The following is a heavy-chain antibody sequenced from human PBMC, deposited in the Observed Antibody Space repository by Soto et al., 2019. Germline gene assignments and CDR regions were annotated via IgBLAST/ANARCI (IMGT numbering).Heavy chain of an antibody. CDR3: AKDRSGYDPDYYYYYGMDV. V-gene: IGHV3-23*01. CDR1: GFTFSSYA. Sequence: PGGSLRLSCAASGFTFSSYAMSWVRQAPGKXLEWVSAISGSGGSTYYADSVKGRFTISRDNSKNTLYLQMNSLRAEDTAVYYCAKDRSGYDPDYYYYYGMDVWGQGTTVTVSS. D-gene: IGHD5-12*01. CDR2: ISGSGGST. J-gene: IGHJ6*02.